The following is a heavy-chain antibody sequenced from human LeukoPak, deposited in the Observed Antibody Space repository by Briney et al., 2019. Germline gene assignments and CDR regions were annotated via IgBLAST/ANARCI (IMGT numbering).Heavy chain of an antibody. CDR2: IYYSGST. J-gene: IGHJ4*02. V-gene: IGHV4-59*01. D-gene: IGHD5-24*01. CDR1: SGSISSYY. CDR3: ARDRGGGSRWLQYYYFDY. Sequence: SETLSLTCTVSSGSISSYYWSWIRQPPGKGLEWIGYIYYSGSTNYNPSLKSRVTISVDTSKNQFSLKLSSVTVADTAVYYCARDRGGGSRWLQYYYFDYWGQGTLVTVSS.